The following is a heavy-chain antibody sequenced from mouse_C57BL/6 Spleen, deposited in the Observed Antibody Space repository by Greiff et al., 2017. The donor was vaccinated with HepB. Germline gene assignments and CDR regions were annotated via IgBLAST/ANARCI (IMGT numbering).Heavy chain of an antibody. CDR3: ARRGHGYYSYWYFDV. CDR2: INPNNGGT. CDR1: GYTFTDYN. Sequence: VQLQQSGPELVKPGASVKIPCKASGYTFTDYNMDWVKQSHGKSLEWIGDINPNNGGTIYNQKFKGKATLTVDKSSSTAYMELRSLTSEDTAVYYCARRGHGYYSYWYFDVWGTGTTVTVSS. V-gene: IGHV1-18*01. D-gene: IGHD2-3*01. J-gene: IGHJ1*03.